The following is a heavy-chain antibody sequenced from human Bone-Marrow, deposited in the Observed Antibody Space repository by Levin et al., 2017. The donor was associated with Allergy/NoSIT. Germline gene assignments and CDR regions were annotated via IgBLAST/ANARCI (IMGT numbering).Heavy chain of an antibody. CDR1: GFNFSNYG. CDR3: ARDKSVRGSFDWYFDL. J-gene: IGHJ2*01. D-gene: IGHD3-10*01. V-gene: IGHV3-33*01. Sequence: GESLKISCAASGFNFSNYGMHWVRQAPGKGLEWVAVIWYDGTNKYYADSVKGRFTMSRDNSKNTLYLQMNSLRAEDTAVYSCARDKSVRGSFDWYFDLWGRGTPVTVSS. CDR2: IWYDGTNK.